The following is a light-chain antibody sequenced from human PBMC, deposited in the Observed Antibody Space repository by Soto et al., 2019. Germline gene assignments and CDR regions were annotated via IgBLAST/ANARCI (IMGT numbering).Light chain of an antibody. Sequence: AIQLTQSPSSLSASVGDRVTITCRASQDIRGALAWYQQKPGKAPKMLIYDVSTLESGVPLRFSGSSSGTDFTLTISSLQPVDFATYYCQQFNSYPITCGQGTRLESK. J-gene: IGKJ5*01. V-gene: IGKV1-13*02. CDR3: QQFNSYPIT. CDR2: DVS. CDR1: QDIRGA.